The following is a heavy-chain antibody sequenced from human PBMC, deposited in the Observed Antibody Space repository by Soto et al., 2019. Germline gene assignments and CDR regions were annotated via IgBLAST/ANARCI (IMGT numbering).Heavy chain of an antibody. D-gene: IGHD3-10*01. Sequence: SDTLSLTCTIYGRSFSITSSYWVWILQPPGKGLEWIGSFYYSGSTYYNPSLKSRVTISVDSSENQFSLKLSSVTAADTAVYYCARQVVDGAVTGSGSFDCWGHGTLVTVS. J-gene: IGHJ4*01. CDR3: ARQVVDGAVTGSGSFDC. CDR1: GRSFSITSSY. CDR2: FYYSGST. V-gene: IGHV4-39*01.